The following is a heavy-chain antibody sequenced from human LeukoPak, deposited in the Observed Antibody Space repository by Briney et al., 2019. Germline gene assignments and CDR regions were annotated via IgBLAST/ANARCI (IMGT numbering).Heavy chain of an antibody. CDR1: GFTFSSYE. CDR2: ISSSGSTI. D-gene: IGHD3-10*01. V-gene: IGHV3-48*03. J-gene: IGHJ4*02. CDR3: ARDGKIWLGEDHLDY. Sequence: PGGSLRLSCAASGFTFSSYEMNWVRQAPGKGLEWVSYISSSGSTIYYADSVKGRFTISRDNAKNSLYLQMNSLRAEDTAVYYCARDGKIWLGEDHLDYWGQGTLVTVPS.